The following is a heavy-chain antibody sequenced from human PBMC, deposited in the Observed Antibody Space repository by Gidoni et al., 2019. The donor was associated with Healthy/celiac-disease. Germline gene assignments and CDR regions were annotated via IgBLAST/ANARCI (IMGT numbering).Heavy chain of an antibody. CDR3: AEYSSSSEAFDI. CDR1: GGSFSGYY. Sequence: QVQLQQWGAGLLKPWETLSLTCAVYGGSFSGYYWSWIRQPPGKGLEWIGEINHSGSTNYNPSLKSRVTISVDTSKNQFSLKLSSVTAADTAVYYCAEYSSSSEAFDIWGQGTMVTVSS. CDR2: INHSGST. J-gene: IGHJ3*02. D-gene: IGHD6-6*01. V-gene: IGHV4-34*01.